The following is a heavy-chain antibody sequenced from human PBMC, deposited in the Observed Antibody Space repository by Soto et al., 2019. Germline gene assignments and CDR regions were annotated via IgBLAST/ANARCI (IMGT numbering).Heavy chain of an antibody. V-gene: IGHV3-33*01. J-gene: IGHJ4*02. Sequence: GGSLRLSCAASGFTFSSYGMHWVRQAPGKGLEWVAVIWYDGSNKYYADSVKGRFTISRDNSKNTLYLQMNSLRAEDTAVYYCAREEQIESLQDKFDYWGQGTLVTVSS. CDR1: GFTFSSYG. CDR2: IWYDGSNK. D-gene: IGHD1-26*01. CDR3: AREEQIESLQDKFDY.